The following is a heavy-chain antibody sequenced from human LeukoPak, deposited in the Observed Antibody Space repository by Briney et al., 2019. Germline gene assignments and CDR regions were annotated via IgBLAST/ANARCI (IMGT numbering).Heavy chain of an antibody. J-gene: IGHJ4*02. V-gene: IGHV3-21*01. CDR3: ARDSSGWYKDLDY. D-gene: IGHD6-19*01. Sequence: GGSLRLSCAASGFTFSSYSMNWVRQAPGKGLEWGSSISSSSSYIYYADSVKGRFTISRDNAKNSLYLQMNSLRAGDTAVYYCARDSSGWYKDLDYWGQGTLVTVSS. CDR2: ISSSSSYI. CDR1: GFTFSSYS.